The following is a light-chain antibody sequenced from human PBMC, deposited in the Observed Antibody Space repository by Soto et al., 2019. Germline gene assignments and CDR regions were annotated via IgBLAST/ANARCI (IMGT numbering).Light chain of an antibody. CDR2: GAS. CDR1: QSVSNNY. J-gene: IGKJ1*01. CDR3: QQYGSSGT. V-gene: IGKV3-20*01. Sequence: EIVLTQSPGTLSLSPAQTATLSYMASQSVSNNYLAWYQQIPGQAPRLLIYGASNRATGIPDRFSGSGSGTDFTLTISRLEPEDFAVYYCQQYGSSGTFGQGTKVDIK.